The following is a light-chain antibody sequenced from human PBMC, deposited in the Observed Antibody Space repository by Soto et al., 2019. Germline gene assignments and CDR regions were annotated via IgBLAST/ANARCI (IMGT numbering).Light chain of an antibody. CDR3: QQYGSSQT. V-gene: IGKV3-20*01. CDR2: GAS. CDR1: QSVSSSY. Sequence: EIVLTQSPGTLSLSPGERATLSCRASQSVSSSYLAWYQQKPGQAPRLLIYGASSRAPGIPDRFSGSGSGTDFTLTISRLEPEDFAVYYCQQYGSSQTFGQGTKLEIK. J-gene: IGKJ2*01.